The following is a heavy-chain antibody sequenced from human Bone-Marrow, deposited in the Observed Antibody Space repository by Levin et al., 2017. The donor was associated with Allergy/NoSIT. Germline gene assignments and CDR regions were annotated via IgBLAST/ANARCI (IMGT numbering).Heavy chain of an antibody. J-gene: IGHJ4*02. CDR1: GFTFSSYD. Sequence: GGSLRLSCAASGFTFSSYDMHWVRQPTGKGLEWVSSIGTAGDTYYPGSVKGRFTISREDAKNSLYLQMSSLRAGDTAVYYCARGGDYYDTSGYPIFGYWGQGSLVTVSS. CDR3: ARGGDYYDTSGYPIFGY. D-gene: IGHD3-22*01. CDR2: IGTAGDT. V-gene: IGHV3-13*01.